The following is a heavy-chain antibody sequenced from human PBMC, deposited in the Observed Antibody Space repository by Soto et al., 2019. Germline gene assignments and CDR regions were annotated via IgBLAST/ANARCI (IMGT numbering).Heavy chain of an antibody. CDR1: GISINSCGYY. CDR2: RFYGVST. V-gene: IGHV4-39*01. J-gene: IGHJ4*02. CDR3: ARLPSRHLVDY. D-gene: IGHD3-3*02. Sequence: PSGTLSLTCTVSGISINSCGYYWVWIRQPPGKGLEWIGSRFYGVSTYYNPSLKSRVTVSVDTSKNQFSLNLRSVTAADTAVYYCARLPSRHLVDYWGQGTLVTVSS.